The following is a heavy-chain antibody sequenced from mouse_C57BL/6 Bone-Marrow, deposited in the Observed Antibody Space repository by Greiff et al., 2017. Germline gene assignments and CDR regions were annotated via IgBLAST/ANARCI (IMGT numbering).Heavy chain of an antibody. Sequence: QVQLQQPGAELVKPGASVKMSCKASGYTFTSYWITWVKQRPGQGLEWIGDIYPGSGTTNYNDKYKSKATLAVDTSSNTAYKQLSSLTSEDSAVYYCARPYYSNYWYFDVWGTGTTVTVSS. D-gene: IGHD2-5*01. CDR1: GYTFTSYW. CDR3: ARPYYSNYWYFDV. J-gene: IGHJ1*03. V-gene: IGHV1-55*01. CDR2: IYPGSGTT.